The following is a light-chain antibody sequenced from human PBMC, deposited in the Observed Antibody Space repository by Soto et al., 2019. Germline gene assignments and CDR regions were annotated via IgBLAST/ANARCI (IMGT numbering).Light chain of an antibody. V-gene: IGLV2-11*01. CDR2: DVS. Sequence: QSALTQPRSVSGSPGQSVTISCTGTSSDVGGYNYVSWYQQHPGKAPKLMIYDVSNRPSGVSTRFSGSKSGNTASLTISGLQAEDEADYYCSSYAGGYKRVFGGGTKLTVL. CDR3: SSYAGGYKRV. J-gene: IGLJ3*02. CDR1: SSDVGGYNY.